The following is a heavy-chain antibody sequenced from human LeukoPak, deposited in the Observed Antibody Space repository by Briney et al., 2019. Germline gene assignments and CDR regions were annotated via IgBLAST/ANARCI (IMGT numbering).Heavy chain of an antibody. CDR2: IYYSGST. CDR1: GCSISSYY. D-gene: IGHD2-15*01. CDR3: ARHCSGGSCYGAEYFQH. Sequence: SETLSLTCTVSGCSISSYYWSSIRQPPGKGLEWIGYIYYSGSTNYNPSLKSRVTISVDTSKNQFSLKLSSVTAADTAVYYCARHCSGGSCYGAEYFQHWGQGTLVTVSS. V-gene: IGHV4-59*08. J-gene: IGHJ1*01.